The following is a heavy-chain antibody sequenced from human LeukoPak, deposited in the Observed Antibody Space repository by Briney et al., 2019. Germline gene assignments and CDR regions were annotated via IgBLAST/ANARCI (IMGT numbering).Heavy chain of an antibody. J-gene: IGHJ4*02. CDR1: GFIFNSYE. CDR3: AGDNIENGDLDYLDS. V-gene: IGHV3-48*03. D-gene: IGHD4-17*01. Sequence: GGSLRLSCAASGFIFNSYEMNWVRQAPGKGLEWVAFISYSGNSIYYADSMKGRFTISRDNTKNLLYLHMSSLRAEDTAVCYCAGDNIENGDLDYLDSWGQGTLVTVSS. CDR2: ISYSGNSI.